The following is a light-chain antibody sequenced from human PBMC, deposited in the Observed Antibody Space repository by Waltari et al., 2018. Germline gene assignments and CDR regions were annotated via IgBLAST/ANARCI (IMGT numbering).Light chain of an antibody. J-gene: IGKJ2*01. CDR2: GAY. Sequence: EIVMTQSPATLSVSPGDKASLSCRASQSVSSNLAWYQQKPGQAPRLHIYGAYTRATGNPARFSGSGSGTEFTLTISSLQSEDFAVYYCQQYNNWPPYTFGQGTKLEIK. CDR3: QQYNNWPPYT. V-gene: IGKV3-15*01. CDR1: QSVSSN.